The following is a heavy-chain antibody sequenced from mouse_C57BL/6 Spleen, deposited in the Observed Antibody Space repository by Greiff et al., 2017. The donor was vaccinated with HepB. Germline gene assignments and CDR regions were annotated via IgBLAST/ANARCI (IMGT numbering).Heavy chain of an antibody. D-gene: IGHD3-2*02. CDR1: GYTFTSYW. V-gene: IGHV1-55*01. J-gene: IGHJ2*01. CDR3: ARGGAAQASTYFDY. CDR2: IYPGSGST. Sequence: VQLQQPGAELVKPGASVKMSCKASGYTFTSYWITWVKQRPGQGLEWIGDIYPGSGSTNYNEKFKSKATLTVDTSSSTAYMQLSSLTSEDSAVYYCARGGAAQASTYFDYWGQGTTLTVSS.